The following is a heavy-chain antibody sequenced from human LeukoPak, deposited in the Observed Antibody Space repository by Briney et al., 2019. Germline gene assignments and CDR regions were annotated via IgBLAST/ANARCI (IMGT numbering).Heavy chain of an antibody. CDR3: ARSGVQTANSWYIY. CDR2: ISAYNGNI. V-gene: IGHV1-18*01. D-gene: IGHD6-13*01. J-gene: IGHJ4*02. CDR1: GYTFTSYG. Sequence: ASVKVSCKASGYTFTSYGISWVRQAPGQGLEWLGWISAYNGNINHAEKLQDRVTMTTDTSTSTAYMELRSLSSDDTAVYYCARSGVQTANSWYIYWGQGTLVTVSS.